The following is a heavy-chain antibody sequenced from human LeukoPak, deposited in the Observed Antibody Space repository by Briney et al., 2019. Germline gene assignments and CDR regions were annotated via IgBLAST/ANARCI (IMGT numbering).Heavy chain of an antibody. CDR2: IKEDGSER. CDR1: AFIFSGHW. Sequence: PGGSLRLSCEGSAFIFSGHWMNWVRQTPGKGLEWVASIKEDGSERQYVDSVKGRFSISRDNTKGSLFLQLNSLRAEDTAVYYCARGDSYGSYFDYWGQGTLVTVSS. V-gene: IGHV3-7*03. CDR3: ARGDSYGSYFDY. D-gene: IGHD2-21*01. J-gene: IGHJ4*02.